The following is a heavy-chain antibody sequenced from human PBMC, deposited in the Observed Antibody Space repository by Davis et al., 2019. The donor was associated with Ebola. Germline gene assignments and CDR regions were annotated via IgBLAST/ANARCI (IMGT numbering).Heavy chain of an antibody. Sequence: GGSLRLSCTASGFTFGDYAMSWFRQAPGKGLEWVGFIRSKAYGGTTEYAASVKGRFTISRDDSKSIAYLQMNSLKTEDTAVYYCTRDLSYYGSGSYTNDYWGQGTLVTVSS. V-gene: IGHV3-49*03. J-gene: IGHJ4*02. CDR2: IRSKAYGGTT. CDR1: GFTFGDYA. D-gene: IGHD3-10*01. CDR3: TRDLSYYGSGSYTNDY.